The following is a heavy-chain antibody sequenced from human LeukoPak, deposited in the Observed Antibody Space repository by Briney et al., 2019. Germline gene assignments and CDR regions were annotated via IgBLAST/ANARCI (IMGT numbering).Heavy chain of an antibody. CDR2: IYYSGST. J-gene: IGHJ4*02. D-gene: IGHD3-22*01. CDR1: GGSISSYY. V-gene: IGHV4-59*08. Sequence: PSETLSLTCTVSGGSISSYYWSWIRQPPGKGLEWIGYIYYSGSTNYNPSLKSRVTISVDTSKNQFSLKLSSVTAADTAVYYCARHLSGYQDYFDYWGQGTLVTVSS. CDR3: ARHLSGYQDYFDY.